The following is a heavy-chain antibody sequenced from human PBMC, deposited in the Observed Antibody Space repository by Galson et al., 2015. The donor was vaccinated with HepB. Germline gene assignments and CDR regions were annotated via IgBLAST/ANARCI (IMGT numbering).Heavy chain of an antibody. Sequence: SLRLSCAASGFTFSNYAMSWVRQAPGKGLEWVSFLSGTGTNTYYADSVKGRFSISRDNSKNTLYLQMNTLRAEDTAVYYCAKNILGGWELVGHFDYWGQGTLVTVSS. CDR2: LSGTGTNT. V-gene: IGHV3-23*01. CDR3: AKNILGGWELVGHFDY. D-gene: IGHD1-26*01. J-gene: IGHJ4*02. CDR1: GFTFSNYA.